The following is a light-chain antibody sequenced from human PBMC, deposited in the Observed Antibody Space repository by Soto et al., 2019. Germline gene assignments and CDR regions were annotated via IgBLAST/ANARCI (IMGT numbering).Light chain of an antibody. J-gene: IGKJ1*01. Sequence: EIVLTQSPGTLSLSPGERATLSCRASQSVRSSFLAWYQQKPGQAPRLLIYGASSRATGIPDRFSGSGSGTDFTLTISRLEPEDLAVYYCQQYGSLPRTFGQGTKVEI. CDR3: QQYGSLPRT. V-gene: IGKV3-20*01. CDR1: QSVRSSF. CDR2: GAS.